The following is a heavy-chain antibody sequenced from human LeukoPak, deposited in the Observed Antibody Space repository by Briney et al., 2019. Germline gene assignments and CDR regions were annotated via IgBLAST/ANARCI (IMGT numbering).Heavy chain of an antibody. CDR2: INHSGST. Sequence: RSSETLSLTCAVYGGSFSGYYWSWIRQPPGKGLEWIGEINHSGSTNYNPSLKSRVTISVDTSKNQFSLKLSSVTAADTAVYYCARGLEQWLVSLGYWGQGTLVTVSS. CDR1: GGSFSGYY. D-gene: IGHD6-19*01. J-gene: IGHJ4*02. CDR3: ARGLEQWLVSLGY. V-gene: IGHV4-34*01.